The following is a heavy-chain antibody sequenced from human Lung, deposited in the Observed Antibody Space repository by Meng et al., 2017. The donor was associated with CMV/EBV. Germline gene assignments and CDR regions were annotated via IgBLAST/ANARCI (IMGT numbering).Heavy chain of an antibody. V-gene: IGHV1-2*02. J-gene: IGHJ4*02. CDR3: ARDPSGSVWSGYHEY. D-gene: IGHD3-3*01. CDR2: INPYSGDT. Sequence: ASVXVSXXASGYTFTDFYIHWVRLAPGQGLEWMGRINPYSGDTHFAQNFQGRVTMTRDTSISTAYMELTSLKSDDTAIYYCARDPSGSVWSGYHEYWGQGAXVTVSS. CDR1: GYTFTDFY.